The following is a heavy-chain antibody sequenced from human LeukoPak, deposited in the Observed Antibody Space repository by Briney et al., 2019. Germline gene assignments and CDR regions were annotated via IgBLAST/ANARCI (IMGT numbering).Heavy chain of an antibody. CDR1: GFTLSSSG. CDR3: ARGPVPAAGFAFDI. J-gene: IGHJ3*02. V-gene: IGHV3-48*01. D-gene: IGHD2-2*01. Sequence: GSLRLSCAASGFTLSSSGMNWVRQAPGKGLEWVSYISSSSSTIYHADSVKGRFTISRDNAKNSLYLQMNSLRAEDTAVYYCARGPVPAAGFAFDIWGQGTMVTVSS. CDR2: ISSSSSTI.